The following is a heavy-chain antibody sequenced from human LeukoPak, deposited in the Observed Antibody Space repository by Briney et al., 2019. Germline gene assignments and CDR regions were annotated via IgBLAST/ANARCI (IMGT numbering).Heavy chain of an antibody. CDR2: ISSSGSTI. J-gene: IGHJ4*02. V-gene: IGHV3-11*04. Sequence: GGSLRLSCAASGFTFSDYYMSWIRQAPGKGLEWVSYISSSGSTIYYADSVKGRFTISRDNAKNSLYLQMNSLRAEDTAVYYCARRSTPDIAVAGPNDYWGQGTLVTVSS. CDR1: GFTFSDYY. D-gene: IGHD6-19*01. CDR3: ARRSTPDIAVAGPNDY.